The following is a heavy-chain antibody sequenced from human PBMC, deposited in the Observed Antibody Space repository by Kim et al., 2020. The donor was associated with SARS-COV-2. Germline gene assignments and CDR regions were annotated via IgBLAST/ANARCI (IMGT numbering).Heavy chain of an antibody. CDR3: AKGASGYSYGFYYGMDV. D-gene: IGHD5-18*01. V-gene: IGHV3-30*18. CDR2: ISYDGSNK. Sequence: GGSLRLSCAASGFTFSSYGMHWVRQAPGKGLEWVAVISYDGSNKYYADSVKGRFTISRDNSKNTLYLQMNSLRAEDTAVYYCAKGASGYSYGFYYGMDV. J-gene: IGHJ6*01. CDR1: GFTFSSYG.